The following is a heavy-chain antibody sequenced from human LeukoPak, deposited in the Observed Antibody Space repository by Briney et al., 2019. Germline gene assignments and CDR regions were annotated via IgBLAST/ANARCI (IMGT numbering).Heavy chain of an antibody. CDR2: INPNSGGT. J-gene: IGHJ4*02. CDR1: GYTFTGYY. CDR3: ARTDYIWGSYLGY. V-gene: IGHV1-2*02. D-gene: IGHD3-16*01. Sequence: ASVKVSCKASGYTFTGYYMHWVRQAPGQGLEWMGWINPNSGGTNYAQKFQGRVTMTRDTSISTAYMELSRLRSDDTAVYYCARTDYIWGSYLGYWGQGTPVTVSS.